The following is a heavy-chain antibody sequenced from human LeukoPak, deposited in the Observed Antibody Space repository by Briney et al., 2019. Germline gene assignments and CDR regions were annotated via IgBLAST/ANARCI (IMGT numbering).Heavy chain of an antibody. Sequence: SQTLSLTCAISGDSVSSNSAAWNWIRQSPSGGLEWLGRTYYRSKWYNDYAVSVKSRITINPDTSKNQFSLQLNSVTPEDTAVYYCAREIFRLNQWLVHGKPNWFDPWGQGTLVTVSS. V-gene: IGHV6-1*01. CDR3: AREIFRLNQWLVHGKPNWFDP. D-gene: IGHD6-19*01. J-gene: IGHJ5*02. CDR1: GDSVSSNSAA. CDR2: TYYRSKWYN.